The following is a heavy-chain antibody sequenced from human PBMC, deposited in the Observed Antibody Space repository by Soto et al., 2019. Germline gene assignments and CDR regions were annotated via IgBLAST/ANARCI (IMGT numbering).Heavy chain of an antibody. CDR3: AISAAGPSDYYYGMDV. CDR1: GGTFSSYA. D-gene: IGHD6-13*01. J-gene: IGHJ6*02. Sequence: QVQLVQSGAEVQKPGSSVKVSCKASGGTFSSYAISWVRQAPGQGLEWMGGIIPIFGTANYAQKFQGRVTITADESTSTAYMELSSLRSEDTAVYYCAISAAGPSDYYYGMDVWGQGTTVTVSS. V-gene: IGHV1-69*01. CDR2: IIPIFGTA.